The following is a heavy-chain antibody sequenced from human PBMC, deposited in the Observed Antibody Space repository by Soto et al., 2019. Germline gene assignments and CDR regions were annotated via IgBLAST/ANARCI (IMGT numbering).Heavy chain of an antibody. J-gene: IGHJ2*01. V-gene: IGHV1-2*02. D-gene: IGHD3-22*01. CDR1: GYTFTGYY. CDR2: INPNSGGT. Sequence: QVQLVQSGAEVKKPGASVKVSCKASGYTFTGYYMHWVRQAPGQGLEWMGWINPNSGGTNYAQKFQGRVTMTRDTSISTAYMELSRLRSDDTAVYYCARGKTYYYDSSGYHSDNWYFDLWGRGTLVTVSS. CDR3: ARGKTYYYDSSGYHSDNWYFDL.